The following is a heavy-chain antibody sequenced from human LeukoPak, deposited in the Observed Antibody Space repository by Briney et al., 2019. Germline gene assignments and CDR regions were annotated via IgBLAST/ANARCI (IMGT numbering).Heavy chain of an antibody. J-gene: IGHJ5*02. CDR1: GFTFRSYA. Sequence: AGGPLRLSWAASGFTFRSYARTWSRQAPGKGLEWVPVISNDGVNKYYADSVKGRFTISRDNSKNTLYLQMNSLRAEGTAVYYCAKGIRIIQYDSSGCYYVHWFDPWGQGTLVTVSS. D-gene: IGHD3-22*01. CDR2: ISNDGVNK. V-gene: IGHV3-30*18. CDR3: AKGIRIIQYDSSGCYYVHWFDP.